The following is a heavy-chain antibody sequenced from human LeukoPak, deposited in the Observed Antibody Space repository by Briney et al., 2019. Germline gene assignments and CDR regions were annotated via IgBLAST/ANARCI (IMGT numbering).Heavy chain of an antibody. J-gene: IGHJ4*02. V-gene: IGHV3-7*01. Sequence: PGGSLRLSCAASGFTFSSYWMTWVRQAPGKGLEWVANIKEDGSEMYYVDSVSGRFTISRDNAKNSLFLHMNSLRAEDTAIYYCARDPVITAAGCFDYWGQGALVTVSS. CDR2: IKEDGSEM. CDR3: ARDPVITAAGCFDY. D-gene: IGHD6-13*01. CDR1: GFTFSSYW.